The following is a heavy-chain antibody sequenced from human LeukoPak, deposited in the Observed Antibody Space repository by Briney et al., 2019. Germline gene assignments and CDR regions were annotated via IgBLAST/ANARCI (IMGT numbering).Heavy chain of an antibody. CDR2: IKEDGGEK. Sequence: GGSLRLSCAASGFTFSEYWMSWVRQAPGKGLEWVANIKEDGGEKYYVDSMKGRFTISRDNAKNSLYLQMNSLRAVDTAVYYCATTRVSGYYYYYYGMAVWGQGTTVTVSS. CDR1: GFTFSEYW. J-gene: IGHJ6*02. CDR3: ATTRVSGYYYYYYGMAV. V-gene: IGHV3-7*01. D-gene: IGHD5/OR15-5a*01.